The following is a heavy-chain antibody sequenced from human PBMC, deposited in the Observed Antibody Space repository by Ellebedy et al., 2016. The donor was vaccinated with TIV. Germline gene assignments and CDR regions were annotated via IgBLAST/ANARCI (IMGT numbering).Heavy chain of an antibody. CDR2: IKPDGNER. CDR1: GFTFSNSW. V-gene: IGHV3-7*01. J-gene: IGHJ4*02. D-gene: IGHD3-22*01. Sequence: GESLKISCVASGFTFSNSWMSWVRQAPGKGLEWVATIKPDGNERYSVDSVKGRFSISRDNTKNSLYLQLNSLRVKDTAVYYCAREAISYATSGYYFEYWGQGTLVTVSS. CDR3: AREAISYATSGYYFEY.